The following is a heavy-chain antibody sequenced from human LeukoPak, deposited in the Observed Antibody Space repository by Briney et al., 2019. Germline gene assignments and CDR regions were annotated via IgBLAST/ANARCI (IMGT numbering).Heavy chain of an antibody. CDR3: ARLRGAMTPVTSDFDY. J-gene: IGHJ4*02. CDR1: GGSISGSSYY. V-gene: IGHV4-39*01. CDR2: GFYSGSA. Sequence: SETLSLTCTVSGGSISGSSYYWAWIRQPPGEGLEWIGSGFYSGSAYYNPSLKSRVTISVDTPKNQFSLNLSSVTAADTAVYYCARLRGAMTPVTSDFDYWGQGTLVTVSS. D-gene: IGHD4-17*01.